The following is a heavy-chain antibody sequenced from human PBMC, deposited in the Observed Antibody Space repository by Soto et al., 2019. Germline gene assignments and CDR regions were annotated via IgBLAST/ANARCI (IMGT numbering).Heavy chain of an antibody. CDR1: RVAFSKFI. Sequence: QAQLEQSVGAVKKHGSSVKVSYKASRVAFSKFIVTWVRQAPGLGLDWVGGIIPIFGTANYSQNFQGRVTITADESTRTSYMEVNNLSSEDTAVYYCAKVRYSIPMGYYYGMDVWGQGTTVTVSS. D-gene: IGHD1-26*01. J-gene: IGHJ6*02. CDR3: AKVRYSIPMGYYYGMDV. V-gene: IGHV1-69*01. CDR2: IIPIFGTA.